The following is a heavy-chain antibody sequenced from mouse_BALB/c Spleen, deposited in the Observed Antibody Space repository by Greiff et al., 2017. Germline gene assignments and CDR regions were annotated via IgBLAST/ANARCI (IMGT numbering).Heavy chain of an antibody. CDR1: GFTFSSYA. CDR2: ISSGGST. CDR3: ARGRYDYDLYYFDY. D-gene: IGHD2-4*01. V-gene: IGHV5-6-5*01. J-gene: IGHJ2*01. Sequence: DVMLVESGGGLVKPGGSLKLSCAASGFTFSSYAMSWVRQTPEKRLEWVASISSGGSTYYPDSVKGRFTISRDNARNILYLQMSSLRSEDTAMYYCARGRYDYDLYYFDYWGQGTTLTVSS.